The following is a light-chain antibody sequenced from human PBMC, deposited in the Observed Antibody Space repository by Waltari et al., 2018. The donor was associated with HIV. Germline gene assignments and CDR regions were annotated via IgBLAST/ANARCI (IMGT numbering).Light chain of an antibody. V-gene: IGLV2-14*01. J-gene: IGLJ3*02. Sequence: QFALTQPASVSGSPGQSITISCTGTSIDIGYYNYVSRYQQHPGKAPKLMIYEVSTRPSGVSKRFSGSKSGNTASLTISGLQAEDEADYFCSSLTNSATLSVLFGGGTKLTVL. CDR2: EVS. CDR3: SSLTNSATLSVL. CDR1: SIDIGYYNY.